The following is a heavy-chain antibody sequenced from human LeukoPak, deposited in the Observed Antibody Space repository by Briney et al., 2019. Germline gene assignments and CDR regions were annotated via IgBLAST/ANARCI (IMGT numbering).Heavy chain of an antibody. CDR1: GGSFSGYY. CDR3: ARAISYFDY. J-gene: IGHJ4*02. Sequence: SETLSLTCAVYGGSFSGYYWSWIRQPPGKGLEWIGEINHSGSTNYNPSLKSRVTISVDTSKNQFSLKLSSVTAADTAVYYCARAISYFDYWGQGTLVTVSS. V-gene: IGHV4-34*01. D-gene: IGHD3-3*01. CDR2: INHSGST.